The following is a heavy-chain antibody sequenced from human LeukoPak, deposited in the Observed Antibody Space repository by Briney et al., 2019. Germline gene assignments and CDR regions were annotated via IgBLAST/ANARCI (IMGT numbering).Heavy chain of an antibody. CDR3: AKDAVRGSGRINWFDS. CDR2: ITGIDGST. CDR1: EFTFNRYT. D-gene: IGHD3-10*01. Sequence: GGSLRLSCAASEFTFNRYTMAWVRQAPGKGLEWVSGITGIDGSTYYADSVKGRFTISRDNSKSTLYLQMNSLRGEDTAAYYCAKDAVRGSGRINWFDSWGQGTLVTVSS. J-gene: IGHJ5*01. V-gene: IGHV3-23*01.